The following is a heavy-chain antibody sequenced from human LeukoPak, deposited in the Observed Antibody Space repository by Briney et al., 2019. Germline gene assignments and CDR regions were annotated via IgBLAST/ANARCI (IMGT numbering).Heavy chain of an antibody. V-gene: IGHV4-59*01. J-gene: IGHJ4*02. CDR1: DDSMSSYY. D-gene: IGHD5-18*01. CDR3: ARRANTAPPYYFDY. Sequence: PSETLSLTCTVSDDSMSSYYWNWIRQPPGKGLEWIGYVYYSGGTNYNSSLKSRVTISLDTSKNQFSLKLSSVTAADTAVYYCARRANTAPPYYFDYWGQGTLVTVSS. CDR2: VYYSGGT.